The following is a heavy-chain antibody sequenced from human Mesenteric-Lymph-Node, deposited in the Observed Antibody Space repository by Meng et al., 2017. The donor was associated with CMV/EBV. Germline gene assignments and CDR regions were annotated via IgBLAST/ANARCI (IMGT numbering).Heavy chain of an antibody. D-gene: IGHD2-2*01. V-gene: IGHV3-9*01. CDR3: ATSSNYAFDH. CDR2: ISWNSGGI. CDR1: GFIFDDYG. J-gene: IGHJ5*02. Sequence: SLKISCAASGFIFDDYGMHWVRQAPGKGLEWVSGISWNSGGIAYADSVKGRFTISRDNAKNSLYLQMDSLTAEDTAVYFCATSSNYAFDHWGQGALVTVSS.